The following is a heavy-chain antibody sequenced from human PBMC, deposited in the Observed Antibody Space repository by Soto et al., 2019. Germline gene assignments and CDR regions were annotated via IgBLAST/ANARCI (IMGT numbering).Heavy chain of an antibody. J-gene: IGHJ4*02. D-gene: IGHD3-22*01. V-gene: IGHV3-33*01. CDR2: IWYDGSNK. CDR3: AREAYYYDSRGRTNFDY. Sequence: QVQLVESGGGVVQPGRYLRLSCAASGFTFSSYGMHWVRQATGKGLEWGAVIWYDGSNKYYADSVKGRFTISRDNSKNTMYLQMNRLRAEDTAVYYCAREAYYYDSRGRTNFDYWGQGTLVTVSS. CDR1: GFTFSSYG.